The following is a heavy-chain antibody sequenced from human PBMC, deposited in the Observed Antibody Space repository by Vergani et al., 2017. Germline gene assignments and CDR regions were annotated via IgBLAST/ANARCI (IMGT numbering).Heavy chain of an antibody. V-gene: IGHV4-59*01. CDR3: ARGIFGVINNYYYYYYMDV. CDR1: GGSISSYY. Sequence: QVQLQESGPGLVKPSETLSLTCTVSGGSISSYYWSWIRQPPGKGLEWIGYIYYSGGTNYNPSLKSRVTISVDTSKNQFSLKLSSVTAADTAVYYCARGIFGVINNYYYYYYMDVWGKGP. J-gene: IGHJ6*03. D-gene: IGHD3-3*01. CDR2: IYYSGGT.